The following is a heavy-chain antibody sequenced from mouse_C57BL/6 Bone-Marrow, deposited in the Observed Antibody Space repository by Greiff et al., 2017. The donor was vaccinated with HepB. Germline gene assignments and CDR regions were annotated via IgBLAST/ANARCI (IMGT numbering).Heavy chain of an antibody. V-gene: IGHV6-3*01. CDR3: TRDSDGNYYAMDY. Sequence: EVHLVESGGGLVQPGGSMKLSCVASGFTFSNYWMNWVRQSPEKGLEWVAQIRLKSDNYATHYAESVKGRFTISRDDSKSSVYLQMNNLRAEDTGIYYCTRDSDGNYYAMDYWGQGTSVTVSS. CDR2: IRLKSDNYAT. CDR1: GFTFSNYW. J-gene: IGHJ4*01.